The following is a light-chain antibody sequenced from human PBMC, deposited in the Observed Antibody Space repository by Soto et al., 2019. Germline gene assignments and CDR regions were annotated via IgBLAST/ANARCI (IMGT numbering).Light chain of an antibody. Sequence: EIVLTQSPATLSLSPGERATLSCRASQSVISYLAWYQQKPGQAPRLLIYDASTRATVIPARFSGSGSGTEFTLTISSLQSEDFAVYYCQQYNDWPPITFGQGTRLEIK. V-gene: IGKV3-15*01. J-gene: IGKJ5*01. CDR3: QQYNDWPPIT. CDR1: QSVISY. CDR2: DAS.